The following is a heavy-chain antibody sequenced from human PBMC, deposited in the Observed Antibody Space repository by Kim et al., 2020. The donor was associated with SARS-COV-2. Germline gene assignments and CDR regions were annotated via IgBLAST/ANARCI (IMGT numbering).Heavy chain of an antibody. Sequence: ASVKVSCKTSGYTFATYAIHWVRQAPGQGLEGMGWINTNTGNPTYAQGFTGRFVFSLDTSVSTTYLQITSLKTEDTAVYYCAKTRWDCRGPTCYSSFDYWGQGTLVTVSS. CDR1: GYTFATYA. V-gene: IGHV7-4-1*02. D-gene: IGHD2-15*01. CDR3: AKTRWDCRGPTCYSSFDY. J-gene: IGHJ4*02. CDR2: INTNTGNP.